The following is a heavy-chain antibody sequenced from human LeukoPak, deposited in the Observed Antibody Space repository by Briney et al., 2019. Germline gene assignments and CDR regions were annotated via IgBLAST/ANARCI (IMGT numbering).Heavy chain of an antibody. CDR3: ARDRREQRRIYYGMDV. D-gene: IGHD6-25*01. CDR2: IYYSGST. J-gene: IGHJ6*02. CDR1: GGSFSSYY. Sequence: SETLSLTCTVSGGSFSSYYWSWIRQPPGKGLEWIGYIYYSGSTNYNPSLKSRVTISVDTSKNQFSLKLSSVTAADTAVYYCARDRREQRRIYYGMDVWGQGTTVTVSS. V-gene: IGHV4-59*01.